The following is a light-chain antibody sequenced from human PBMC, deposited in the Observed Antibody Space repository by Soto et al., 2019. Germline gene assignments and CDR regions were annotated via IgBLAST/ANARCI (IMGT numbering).Light chain of an antibody. Sequence: DIQMTQSPSSLSASVGDKVTITCRASQSIRSYLNWYQQKPGKAPKLLIYAASSLESGVSLRFSGSGSGTDFTLTIISLQPEDFATYLCQQSYSTPQTFGQGTKVEFK. CDR3: QQSYSTPQT. J-gene: IGKJ1*01. CDR2: AAS. V-gene: IGKV1-39*01. CDR1: QSIRSY.